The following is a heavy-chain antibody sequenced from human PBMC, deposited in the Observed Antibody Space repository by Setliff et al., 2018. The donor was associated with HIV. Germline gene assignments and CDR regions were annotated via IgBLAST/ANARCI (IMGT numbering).Heavy chain of an antibody. J-gene: IGHJ1*01. CDR2: VDPEDGET. D-gene: IGHD3-10*01. V-gene: IGHV1-69-2*01. CDR1: GYTFTDYY. CDR3: AQAQTSVSGSYYQYLQH. Sequence: ASVKVSCKASGYTFTDYYIHWVQQAPGKGLEWMGRVDPEDGETTYAEKFQGRITITADTSTDTAYLELSSLRSEDSAVYYCAQAQTSVSGSYYQYLQHWGQGTLVTVSS.